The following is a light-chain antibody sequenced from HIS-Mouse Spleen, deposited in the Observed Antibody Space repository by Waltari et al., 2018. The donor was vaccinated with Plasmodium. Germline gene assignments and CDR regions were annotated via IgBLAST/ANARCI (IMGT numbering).Light chain of an antibody. CDR1: QSVSSN. CDR2: GAS. V-gene: IGKV3-15*01. CDR3: QQYNNWPLT. J-gene: IGKJ4*01. Sequence: EIVMTQSPATLSVSPGERATLPCMASQSVSSNLAWYQQKPGQAPRLLTYGASTRATGIPARFSGSGSGTEFTLTISSMQSEDCAVYYCQQYNNWPLTFGGGTKVEIK.